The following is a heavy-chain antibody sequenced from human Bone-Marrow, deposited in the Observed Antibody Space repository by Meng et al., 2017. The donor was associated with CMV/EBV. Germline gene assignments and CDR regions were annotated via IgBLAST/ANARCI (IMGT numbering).Heavy chain of an antibody. D-gene: IGHD1-26*01. J-gene: IGHJ4*02. CDR1: GFTFSSYG. CDR2: IRKDGSEK. CDR3: ATQFSGSVGATPYCFDS. Sequence: GESLKISCAASGFTFSSYGMSWVRQAPGKGLEWVANIRKDGSEKYYVDSVKGRFTISRDNAKNSLYLQMNSLRAEDTAVYYCATQFSGSVGATPYCFDSWGQGTLVTVSS. V-gene: IGHV3-7*01.